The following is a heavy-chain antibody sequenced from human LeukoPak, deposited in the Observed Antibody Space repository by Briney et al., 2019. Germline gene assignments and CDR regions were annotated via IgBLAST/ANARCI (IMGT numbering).Heavy chain of an antibody. CDR2: VSGSGGSS. CDR1: GFSFSTYG. D-gene: IGHD3-22*01. V-gene: IGHV3-23*01. J-gene: IGHJ6*02. CDR3: AKDHHYDSSDYGRYYYYGMDV. Sequence: GGSLRLSCAASGFSFSTYGMSWVRQAPGKGLEWVSSVSGSGGSSYYGDSVKGRFTISRDSSKNTLYLQMNSLRVEDTAEYYCAKDHHYDSSDYGRYYYYGMDVWGQGTTVTVSS.